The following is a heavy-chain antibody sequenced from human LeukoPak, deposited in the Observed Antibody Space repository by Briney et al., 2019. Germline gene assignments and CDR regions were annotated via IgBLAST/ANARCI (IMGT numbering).Heavy chain of an antibody. CDR3: ARNSGYDSPFDY. D-gene: IGHD5-12*01. V-gene: IGHV4-39*07. Sequence: PSETLSLTCSVSGGSISSTNSYWGWVRQPPGKGLEWIGSIYYSGNTYYNPSLKSRVAISRDTSKNQFSLKLSSVAAADTDVYVCARNSGYDSPFDYWGQGALVTVSS. CDR1: GGSISSTNSY. J-gene: IGHJ4*02. CDR2: IYYSGNT.